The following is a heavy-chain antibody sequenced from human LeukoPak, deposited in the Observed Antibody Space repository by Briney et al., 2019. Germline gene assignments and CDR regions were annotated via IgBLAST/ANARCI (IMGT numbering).Heavy chain of an antibody. V-gene: IGHV3-74*01. CDR1: GFTFSTYW. D-gene: IGHD3-9*01. Sequence: GGSLRLSCAASGFTFSTYWIHWVRQAPEKGLVWVSHINGDGSSTSYADSVKGRFAISRNNAKNTLYLQMNSLRAEDTAVYYCARTMTGAFFDYWGQGALVTVSS. CDR2: INGDGSST. J-gene: IGHJ4*02. CDR3: ARTMTGAFFDY.